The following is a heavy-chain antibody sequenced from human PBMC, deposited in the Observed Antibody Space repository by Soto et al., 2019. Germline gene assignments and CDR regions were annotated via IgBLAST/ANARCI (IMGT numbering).Heavy chain of an antibody. CDR3: AKYRDVGAPTTVRTYYFDY. CDR2: ISGSGGST. V-gene: IGHV3-23*01. D-gene: IGHD4-4*01. J-gene: IGHJ4*02. CDR1: GFTFSSYA. Sequence: GGSLRLSCAASGFTFSSYAMSWVHQAPGKGLEWVSAISGSGGSTYYADSVKGRFTISRDNSKNTLYLQMNSLRAEDTAVYYCAKYRDVGAPTTVRTYYFDYWGQGTLVTVSS.